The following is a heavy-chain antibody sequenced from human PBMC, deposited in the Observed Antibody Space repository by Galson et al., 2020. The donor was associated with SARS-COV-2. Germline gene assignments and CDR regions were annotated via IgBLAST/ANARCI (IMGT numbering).Heavy chain of an antibody. CDR3: ARAHWGSYRESDY. D-gene: IGHD3-16*02. J-gene: IGHJ4*02. CDR1: GFTFSSYA. Sequence: QAGGSLRLSCAASGFTFSSYAMHWVRQAPGKGLEWVAVISYDGSNKYYADSVKGRFTISRDNSKNTLYLQMNSLRAEDTAVYYCARAHWGSYRESDYWGQGTLVTVSS. CDR2: ISYDGSNK. V-gene: IGHV3-30-3*01.